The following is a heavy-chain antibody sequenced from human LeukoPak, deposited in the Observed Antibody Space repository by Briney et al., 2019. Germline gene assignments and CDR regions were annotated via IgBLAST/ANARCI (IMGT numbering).Heavy chain of an antibody. Sequence: PGGSLRLSCAASGFTFSSYEMNWVRQAPGKGLEWVGEINHSGSTNYNPSLKSRVTISVDTSKNQFSLKLSSVTAADTAVYYCARGGDSSSWYYYYYYYMDVWGKGTTVTVSS. CDR3: ARGGDSSSWYYYYYYYMDV. CDR2: INHSGST. CDR1: GFTFSSYE. D-gene: IGHD6-13*01. J-gene: IGHJ6*03. V-gene: IGHV4-34*01.